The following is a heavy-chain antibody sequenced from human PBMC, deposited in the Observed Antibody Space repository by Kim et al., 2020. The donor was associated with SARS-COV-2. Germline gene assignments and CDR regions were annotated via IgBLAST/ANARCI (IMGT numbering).Heavy chain of an antibody. V-gene: IGHV1-69*04. CDR1: GGTFSSYA. CDR2: IIPILGIA. Sequence: SVKVSCKASGGTFSSYAISWVRQAPGQGLEWMGRIIPILGIANYAQKFQGRVTITADKSTSTAYMELSSLRSEDTAVYYCARERIAAAGSIYYYYYGMDVWGQGTTVTVSS. J-gene: IGHJ6*02. D-gene: IGHD6-13*01. CDR3: ARERIAAAGSIYYYYYGMDV.